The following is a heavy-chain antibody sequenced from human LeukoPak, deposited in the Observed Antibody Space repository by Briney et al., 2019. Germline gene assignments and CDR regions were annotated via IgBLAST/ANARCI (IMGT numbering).Heavy chain of an antibody. D-gene: IGHD3-22*01. CDR1: GDSISSYY. CDR2: IYYSGST. Sequence: SETLSLTYTVSGDSISSYYWSWIRQPPGKELEWIGYIYYSGSTNYNPSLKSRVTISIDTSKNQFSLNLISVTAADTAVYYCARERYYYDSNGYPTYFDYWGQGTLVTVSS. V-gene: IGHV4-59*01. CDR3: ARERYYYDSNGYPTYFDY. J-gene: IGHJ4*02.